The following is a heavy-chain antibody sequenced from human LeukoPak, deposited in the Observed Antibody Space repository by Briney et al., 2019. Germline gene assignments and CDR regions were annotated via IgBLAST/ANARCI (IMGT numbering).Heavy chain of an antibody. CDR3: ASEQADALTHSF. CDR1: GFTFSSYS. V-gene: IGHV3-21*01. J-gene: IGHJ4*02. CDR2: ISSSSSYI. D-gene: IGHD1-14*01. Sequence: GGSLRLSCAASGFTFSSYSMNWVRQAPGKGLEWVSYISSSSSYIYHADSVKGRFTISRDNAKNSLYLQMNSLRAEDTAVYYCASEQADALTHSFCGRGTVVTVSA.